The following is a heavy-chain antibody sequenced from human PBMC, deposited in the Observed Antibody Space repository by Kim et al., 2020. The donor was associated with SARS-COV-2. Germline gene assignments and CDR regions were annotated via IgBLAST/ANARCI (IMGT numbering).Heavy chain of an antibody. D-gene: IGHD3-3*01. CDR3: ARGVVSRYYDFWSGYYTSYFDY. CDR2: INHSGST. CDR1: GGSFSGYY. Sequence: SETLSLTCAVYGGSFSGYYWSWIRQPPGKGLEWIGEINHSGSTNYNPSLKSRVTISVDTSKNQFSLKLSSVTAADTAVYYCARGVVSRYYDFWSGYYTSYFDYWGQGTLVTVSS. J-gene: IGHJ4*02. V-gene: IGHV4-34*01.